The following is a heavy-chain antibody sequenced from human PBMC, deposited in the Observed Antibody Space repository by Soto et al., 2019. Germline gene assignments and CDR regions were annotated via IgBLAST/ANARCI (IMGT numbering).Heavy chain of an antibody. CDR1: GFTFSSCD. D-gene: IGHD4-17*01. J-gene: IGHJ4*02. CDR3: ARAYGGNSGEFDY. V-gene: IGHV3-13*01. CDR2: IGTAGDT. Sequence: EVQLVESGGGLVQPGGSLRLSCAASGFTFSSCDMHWVRQATGKGLEWVSAIGTAGDTYYPGSVKGRFTISRENAKNSLYLQMNGLRAGDTAVYYCARAYGGNSGEFDYWGQGTLVTVSS.